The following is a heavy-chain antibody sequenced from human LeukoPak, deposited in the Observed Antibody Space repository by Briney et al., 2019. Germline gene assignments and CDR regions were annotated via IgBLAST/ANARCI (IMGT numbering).Heavy chain of an antibody. V-gene: IGHV3-7*01. CDR1: GFGFSTYW. J-gene: IGHJ4*02. CDR3: ARSEYSTSLLDY. D-gene: IGHD6-6*01. CDR2: IKEDGGEK. Sequence: PGGSLRLSCAGSGFGFSTYWMNWVRQAPGKGLEWVANIKEDGGEKYYVDSVKGRFTISRDNSKNTLYLQMNSLRAEDTAVYYCARSEYSTSLLDYWGQGTLVTVSS.